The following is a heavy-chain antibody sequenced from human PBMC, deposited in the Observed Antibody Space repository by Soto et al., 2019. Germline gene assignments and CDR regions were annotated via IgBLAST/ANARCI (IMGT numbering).Heavy chain of an antibody. CDR2: ISGSGGST. V-gene: IGHV3-23*01. J-gene: IGHJ4*02. Sequence: GGSLRLSCAASGFTFSSYDMTWVRQAPGKGLEWVSTISGSGGSTYYADSVKGRFTISRDNSKNTLFLQMNSLRAEDTAVYYCAKDGYDYLWGRSDPPYWGQGTLVTVSS. CDR3: AKDGYDYLWGRSDPPY. CDR1: GFTFSSYD. D-gene: IGHD3-16*01.